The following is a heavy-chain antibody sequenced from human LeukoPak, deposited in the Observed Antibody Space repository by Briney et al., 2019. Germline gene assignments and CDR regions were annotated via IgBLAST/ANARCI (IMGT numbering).Heavy chain of an antibody. CDR1: GYTLTELS. V-gene: IGHV1-24*01. J-gene: IGHJ4*02. Sequence: ASVSVSCTVSGYTLTELSMHWVRQAPGKGLEWMGGFDPEDGETIYAQKFQGRVTMTEDTSTDTAYMELSSLRSEDTAVYYCATWTLYDYVWGSYRYIPWNYWGQGTLVTVSS. CDR3: ATWTLYDYVWGSYRYIPWNY. D-gene: IGHD3-16*02. CDR2: FDPEDGET.